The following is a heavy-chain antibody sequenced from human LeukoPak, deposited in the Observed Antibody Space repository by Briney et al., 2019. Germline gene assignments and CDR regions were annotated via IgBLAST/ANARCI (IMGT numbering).Heavy chain of an antibody. CDR2: IYSGGST. J-gene: IGHJ3*02. CDR3: ARDRSGDDAFDI. V-gene: IGHV3-53*01. D-gene: IGHD2-21*02. Sequence: GGSLRLSCAASGXTVSSNYMSWVRQAPGKGLEWVSVIYSGGSTYYADSVKGRFTISRDNSKNTLYIQMNSLRAEDTAVYYCARDRSGDDAFDIWGQGTMVTVSS. CDR1: GXTVSSNY.